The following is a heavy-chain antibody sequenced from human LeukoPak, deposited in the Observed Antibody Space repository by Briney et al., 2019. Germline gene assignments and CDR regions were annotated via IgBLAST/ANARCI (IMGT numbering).Heavy chain of an antibody. Sequence: GSLRLSCAASGFTFSSYAMSWVRQAPGKGLEWVSAISGSGGSTYYADFVKGRFTISRDNSKNTLYLQMNSLRAEDTAVYYCATQIAVAGTVDYWGQGTLVTVSS. D-gene: IGHD6-19*01. J-gene: IGHJ4*02. CDR3: ATQIAVAGTVDY. V-gene: IGHV3-23*01. CDR2: ISGSGGST. CDR1: GFTFSSYA.